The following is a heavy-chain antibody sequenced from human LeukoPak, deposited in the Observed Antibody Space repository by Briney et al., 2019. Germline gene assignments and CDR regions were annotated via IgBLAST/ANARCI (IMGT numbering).Heavy chain of an antibody. CDR1: GFTFSSFG. CDR3: ARGGHRNLDY. Sequence: GGSLRLSCVASGFTFSSFGMNWVRQAPGKGLEWVSYIGSGSSAIHYADSVKGRFTISRDNAGNSVHLQMNSLRAEDTAVYYCARGGHRNLDYWGQGALVTVSS. CDR2: IGSGSSAI. J-gene: IGHJ4*02. V-gene: IGHV3-48*04.